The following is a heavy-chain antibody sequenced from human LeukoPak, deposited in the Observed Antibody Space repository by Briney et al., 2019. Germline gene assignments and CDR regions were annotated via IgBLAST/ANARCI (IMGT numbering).Heavy chain of an antibody. CDR2: ISASGGNT. CDR1: GFTFSYAA. V-gene: IGHV3-23*01. CDR3: AKDIQCAY. J-gene: IGHJ4*02. Sequence: GGSLRLSCAASGFTFSYAAVNWVRQAPGKGLQWVSLISASGGNTYYADSVKGRFTISRDNSKNTLYLQMNSLRADDTAVYYCAKDIQCAYWGRGTLVVVSS. D-gene: IGHD2-21*01.